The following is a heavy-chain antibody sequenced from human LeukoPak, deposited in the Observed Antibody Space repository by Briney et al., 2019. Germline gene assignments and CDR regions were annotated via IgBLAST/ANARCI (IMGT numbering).Heavy chain of an antibody. Sequence: GGSLRLSCAASGLSFSSYAMHWVRQAPGKGLEWVSTIGGSGGSTDYADSVKGRFTISRDNSKNTLYLQMNSLRAEDTAVYYCAKGNFRRYFDHWGQGTLVTVSS. D-gene: IGHD2/OR15-2a*01. CDR3: AKGNFRRYFDH. CDR2: IGGSGGST. J-gene: IGHJ4*02. CDR1: GLSFSSYA. V-gene: IGHV3-23*01.